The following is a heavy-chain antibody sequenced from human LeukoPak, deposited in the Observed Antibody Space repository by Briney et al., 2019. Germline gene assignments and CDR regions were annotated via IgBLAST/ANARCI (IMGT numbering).Heavy chain of an antibody. CDR2: TYHSGST. D-gene: IGHD2-15*01. J-gene: IGHJ4*02. CDR3: ARPAATGYYFDY. Sequence: PSETLSLTCAVSGYSISSGYYWGWIRQPPGKGLEWIGSTYHSGSTYYNPSLKSRVTISVDTSKNQFSLKLSSVTAADTAVYYCARPAATGYYFDYWGQGTLVTVSS. CDR1: GYSISSGYY. V-gene: IGHV4-38-2*01.